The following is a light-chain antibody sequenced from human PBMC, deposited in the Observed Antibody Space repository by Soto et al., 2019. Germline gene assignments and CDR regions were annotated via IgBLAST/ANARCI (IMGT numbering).Light chain of an antibody. CDR2: AAS. V-gene: IGKV1-39*01. Sequence: DIQMTQSPSSLSASVGDRVTITCRASQSISRRLNWYQQKPGKAPKLLINAASSLQSGVPSRFSGSGSGTDFILTISSLQPDDVATYHCQQSYITPLTFGGGTNVE. CDR1: QSISRR. CDR3: QQSYITPLT. J-gene: IGKJ4*01.